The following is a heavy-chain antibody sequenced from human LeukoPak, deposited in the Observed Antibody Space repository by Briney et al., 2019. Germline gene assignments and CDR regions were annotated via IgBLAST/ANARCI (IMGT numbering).Heavy chain of an antibody. CDR2: IYYSGST. J-gene: IGHJ4*02. Sequence: PSETLSHTCTVSGGSISSYYWSWIRQPPGKGLEWIGYIYYSGSTNYNPSLKSRVTISVDTSKNQFSLKLSSVTAADTAVYYCARGRPLMAYYYDSSGYPLDYWGQGTLVTVSS. V-gene: IGHV4-59*01. CDR3: ARGRPLMAYYYDSSGYPLDY. CDR1: GGSISSYY. D-gene: IGHD3-22*01.